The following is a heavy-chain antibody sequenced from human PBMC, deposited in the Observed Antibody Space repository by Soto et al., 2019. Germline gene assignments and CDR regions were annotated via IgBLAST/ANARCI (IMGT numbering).Heavy chain of an antibody. CDR3: AGMGADGYTSRAHFDH. Sequence: QVQLQESGPGLVKPSETLSLTCTVSGGSISSYYWSWIRQPPGKGLEWIGYIYYSGSTNYNPSLKGRATISVDTSNTQVPLRLSPVTAAAAAAYYCAGMGADGYTSRAHFDHWGQGSLVTVSS. D-gene: IGHD5-12*01. CDR1: GGSISSYY. V-gene: IGHV4-59*01. J-gene: IGHJ4*02. CDR2: IYYSGST.